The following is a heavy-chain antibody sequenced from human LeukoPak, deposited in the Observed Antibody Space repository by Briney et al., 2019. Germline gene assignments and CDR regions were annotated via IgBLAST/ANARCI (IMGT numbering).Heavy chain of an antibody. CDR3: VRERFWYHY. CDR1: GFTFTSYW. D-gene: IGHD6-13*01. V-gene: IGHV3-74*03. CDR2: INTDGSST. Sequence: PGGSLRLSCAASGFTFTSYWMHCVREAPGKGLVWVSRINTDGSSTTYADSVKGRFIIPRDNAKNTLYLQMNRLRAEDTAVYYCVRERFWYHYWGQGTLVAVSS. J-gene: IGHJ4*02.